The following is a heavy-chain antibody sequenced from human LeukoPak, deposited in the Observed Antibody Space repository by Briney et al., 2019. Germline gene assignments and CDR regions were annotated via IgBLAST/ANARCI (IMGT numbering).Heavy chain of an antibody. CDR3: TRGPIQLWIHNAMDV. J-gene: IGHJ6*02. V-gene: IGHV3-49*04. Sequence: GGSLRLSCTTSGFTFGDHAMSWVRQAPGKGLEWVGFIRSRAYRGTTEYAASVKDRFIISREDSRNIAYLQMNSLRIEDTAVYYCTRGPIQLWIHNAMDVWGQGTTVIVS. CDR2: IRSRAYRGTT. CDR1: GFTFGDHA. D-gene: IGHD5-18*01.